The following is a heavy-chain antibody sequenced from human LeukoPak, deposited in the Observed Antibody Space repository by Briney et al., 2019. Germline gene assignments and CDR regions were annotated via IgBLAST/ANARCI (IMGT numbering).Heavy chain of an antibody. CDR2: IYYSGST. CDR3: VRGRYGSGSYVLDYYYYMDV. D-gene: IGHD3-10*01. V-gene: IGHV4-59*01. Sequence: SSETLSLTCTVSGGSISSYYWSWIRQPPGKGLEWIGYIYYSGSTNYNPSLKSRVTISVDTSKNQFSLKLSSVTAADTAVYYCVRGRYGSGSYVLDYYYYMDVWGKGTTVTISS. CDR1: GGSISSYY. J-gene: IGHJ6*03.